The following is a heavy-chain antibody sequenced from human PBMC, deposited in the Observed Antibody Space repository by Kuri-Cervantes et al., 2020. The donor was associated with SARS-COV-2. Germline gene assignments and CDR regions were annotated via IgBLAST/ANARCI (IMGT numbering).Heavy chain of an antibody. CDR3: ARHVACSGGSCYAFWYFDL. J-gene: IGHJ2*01. CDR1: GFTFSSYA. D-gene: IGHD2-15*01. V-gene: IGHV3-23*01. CDR2: ISGSGGST. Sequence: GESLKISCAASGFTFSSYAMSWDRQATGKGLEWVSAISGSGGSTYYADYVKGRLTISRDNSKNQLYLQMNSLRAEDTAVYYCARHVACSGGSCYAFWYFDLWGRGTLVTVSS.